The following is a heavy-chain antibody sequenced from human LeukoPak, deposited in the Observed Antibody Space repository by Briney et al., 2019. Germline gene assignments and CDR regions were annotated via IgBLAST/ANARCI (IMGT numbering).Heavy chain of an antibody. CDR2: ISTSGST. V-gene: IGHV4-4*07. CDR3: ARGLPSYGDYVDYYFYMDV. Sequence: SETLSLTRTVSGDSISGFYWSWIRQPAGKGLQWIGRISTSGSTNYNPSLKSRVTMSVDRSTNEFSLTVRSVTAADTALYYCARGLPSYGDYVDYYFYMDVWGKGTTVTVSS. CDR1: GDSISGFY. J-gene: IGHJ6*03. D-gene: IGHD4-17*01.